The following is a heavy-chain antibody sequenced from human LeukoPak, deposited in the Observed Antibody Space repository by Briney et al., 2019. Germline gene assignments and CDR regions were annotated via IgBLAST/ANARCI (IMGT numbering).Heavy chain of an antibody. CDR2: ISGSGGTT. CDR1: GFTFSTYA. CDR3: AKRGAESSGSHFDY. Sequence: GGSLRLSCAASGFTFSTYAMSWVRQAPGKGLEWVSAISGSGGTTYYADSVKGRFTISRDNSKNTLYLQMNSLRAEDTAVYYCAKRGAESSGSHFDYWGQGTLVTVSS. D-gene: IGHD3-22*01. J-gene: IGHJ4*02. V-gene: IGHV3-23*01.